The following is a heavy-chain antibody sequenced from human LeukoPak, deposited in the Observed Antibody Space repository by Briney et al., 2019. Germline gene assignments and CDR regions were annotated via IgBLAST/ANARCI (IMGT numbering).Heavy chain of an antibody. Sequence: GGSLRLSCAASGFTFSSHGMSWVRQAPGKGLEWVSYISSSSSTTYYADSVKGRFTISRDNGKNSLYLQMDSLRAEDTAVYYCARRSDSYGPLIFDYWGQGTLVTVSS. D-gene: IGHD5-18*01. J-gene: IGHJ4*02. CDR3: ARRSDSYGPLIFDY. CDR1: GFTFSSHG. CDR2: ISSSSSTT. V-gene: IGHV3-48*01.